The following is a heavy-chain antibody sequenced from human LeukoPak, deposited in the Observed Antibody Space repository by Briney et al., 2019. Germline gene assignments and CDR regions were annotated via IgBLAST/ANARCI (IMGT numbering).Heavy chain of an antibody. V-gene: IGHV4-31*03. CDR2: IYYSGST. CDR3: ARDDVVRKYFDY. Sequence: TLSLTCTVSGGSISSGGYYWSWIRQHPGKGLEWIGYIYYSGSTYYNPSLKSRVTISVDTSKNQFSLKLSSVTAADTAVYYCARDDVVRKYFDYWGQGTLVTVSS. CDR1: GGSISSGGYY. D-gene: IGHD1-14*01. J-gene: IGHJ4*02.